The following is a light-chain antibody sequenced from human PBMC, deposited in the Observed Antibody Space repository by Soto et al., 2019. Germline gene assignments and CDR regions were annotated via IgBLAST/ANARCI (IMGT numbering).Light chain of an antibody. V-gene: IGKV1-5*03. J-gene: IGKJ3*01. CDR1: QTMNSW. Sequence: DIQMTQSPTTQSASVGDRVTITCRASQTMNSWLAWYQQKPGKAPKPLIYKASILVSGVTSRFSGSGSGTEFTLTISSLQPDDFATYYCQQYNGFSFTFGPGTKVDIK. CDR2: KAS. CDR3: QQYNGFSFT.